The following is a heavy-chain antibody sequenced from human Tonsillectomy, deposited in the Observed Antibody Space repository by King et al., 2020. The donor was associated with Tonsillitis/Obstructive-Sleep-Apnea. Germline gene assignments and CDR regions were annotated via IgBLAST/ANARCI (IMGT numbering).Heavy chain of an antibody. Sequence: QLVESGGGLVQPGGSLRLSCAASGFTFSSYEMNWVRPAPGKGLEWLSHIGTSSSSTFYADSVKGRFTMSRDNARNSVYLQMISLRAEDTAVYYCTTDRPGIEDYDYWGQGTVVTVSS. CDR1: GFTFSSYE. V-gene: IGHV3-48*03. CDR3: TTDRPGIEDYDY. CDR2: IGTSSSST. D-gene: IGHD4-11*01. J-gene: IGHJ4*02.